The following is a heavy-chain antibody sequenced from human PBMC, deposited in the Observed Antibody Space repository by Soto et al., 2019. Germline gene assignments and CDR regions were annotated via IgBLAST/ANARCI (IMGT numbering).Heavy chain of an antibody. D-gene: IGHD2-21*02. CDR3: ATCGGDCYLNY. CDR2: IKSKAVGGTI. CDR1: GFTFSSYA. Sequence: EVQLLESGGGLVQPGGSLRLSCAASGFTFSSYAMSWVRQAPGKGLEWVARIKSKAVGGTIDYAAPVKGRFTISRDDSQNTLYLQMNSLKIEDTAVYYCATCGGDCYLNYWGQGTLVTVSS. V-gene: IGHV3-15*01. J-gene: IGHJ4*02.